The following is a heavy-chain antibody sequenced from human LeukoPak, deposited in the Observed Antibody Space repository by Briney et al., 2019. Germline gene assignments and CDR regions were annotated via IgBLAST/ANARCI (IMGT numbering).Heavy chain of an antibody. J-gene: IGHJ4*02. V-gene: IGHV4-59*01. Sequence: SETLSLTCTVSGGSISSYYWSWIRQPPGKGLEWIGYIYYSGSTNYNPSLKSRVTISVDTSKNQFSLKLSSVTAADTAVYYCARATVTTYCFDYWGQGTLVTVSS. CDR3: ARATVTTYCFDY. CDR2: IYYSGST. D-gene: IGHD4-17*01. CDR1: GGSISSYY.